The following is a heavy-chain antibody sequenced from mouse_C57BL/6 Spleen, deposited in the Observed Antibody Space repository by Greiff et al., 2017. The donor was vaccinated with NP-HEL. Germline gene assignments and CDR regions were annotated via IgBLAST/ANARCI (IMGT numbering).Heavy chain of an antibody. Sequence: QVQLQQSGAELVRPGASVTLSCKASGYTFTDYEMHWVKQTPVHGLEWIGAIDPETGGTAYNQKFKGEAILTADKSSSTAYMELRSLTSEDSAVYYCTRWLLRYFDVWGTGTTVTVSS. V-gene: IGHV1-15*01. J-gene: IGHJ1*03. CDR1: GYTFTDYE. D-gene: IGHD2-3*01. CDR3: TRWLLRYFDV. CDR2: IDPETGGT.